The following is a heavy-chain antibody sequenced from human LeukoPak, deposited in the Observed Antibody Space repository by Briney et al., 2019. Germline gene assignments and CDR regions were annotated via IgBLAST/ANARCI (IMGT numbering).Heavy chain of an antibody. J-gene: IGHJ4*02. Sequence: GGSLRLSCAASGLTFSNYVMNWVRQAPGKGLEWVSAISGSGGSTYYADSVKGRFTISRDNSKNTLFLQMNSLRAEDTAVYYCAKRPASILTFDYWGQGTLVTVSS. CDR3: AKRPASILTFDY. D-gene: IGHD2-2*02. CDR1: GLTFSNYV. CDR2: ISGSGGST. V-gene: IGHV3-23*01.